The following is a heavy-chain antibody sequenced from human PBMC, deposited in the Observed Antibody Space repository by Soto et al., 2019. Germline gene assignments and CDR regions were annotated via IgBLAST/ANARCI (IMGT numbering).Heavy chain of an antibody. CDR2: IRNQSYQEKT. D-gene: IGHD6-25*01. CDR3: RAAESPDTEYF. CDR1: AFRFGDLA. V-gene: IGHV3-49*03. J-gene: IGHJ2*01. Sequence: LTLRLSCLRCAFRFGDLARNCLRQAHVSGLDWVGLIRNQSYQEKTEYAGAVKGRFTISRDTSNGIAYLKMNSLNIEDSAVYYRRAAESPDTEYF.